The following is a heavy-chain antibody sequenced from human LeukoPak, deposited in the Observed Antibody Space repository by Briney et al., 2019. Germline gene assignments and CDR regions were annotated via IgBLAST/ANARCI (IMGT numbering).Heavy chain of an antibody. CDR3: ARVSRGVDDSSERVFDY. J-gene: IGHJ4*02. CDR1: GGSISSSNW. CDR2: IYHSGST. V-gene: IGHV4-4*02. Sequence: LRRTLSLTCAVSGGSISSSNWWSWVRQPPGKGLEWIGEIYHSGSTNYNPSLKSRVTISVDKSKNQFSLKLSSVTAADTAAYYCARVSRGVDDSSERVFDYWGQGTLVTVSS. D-gene: IGHD3-22*01.